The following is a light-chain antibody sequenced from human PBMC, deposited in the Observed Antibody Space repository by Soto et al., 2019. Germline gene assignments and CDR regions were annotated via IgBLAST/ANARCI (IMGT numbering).Light chain of an antibody. CDR1: SSDVGAYNY. CDR2: DVT. J-gene: IGLJ1*01. CDR3: TSYTSTYTRV. Sequence: QSVLTQPASVSGPPGQSITISCTGTSSDVGAYNYVSWYQHHPGKAPRLVIYDVTNRPSGISDRFSGSKSGNTASLTISGLLAEDEADYYCTSYTSTYTRVFGTGTKVTVL. V-gene: IGLV2-14*01.